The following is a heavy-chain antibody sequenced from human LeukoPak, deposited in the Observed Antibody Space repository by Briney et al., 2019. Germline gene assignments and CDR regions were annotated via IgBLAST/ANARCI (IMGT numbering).Heavy chain of an antibody. CDR3: YGYSASRRFYYFDY. Sequence: GGSLRLSCAASGFTVSSNYMSWVRQAPGKGLEWVSVIYSGGSTYYADSVKGRFTISRDNSKNTLYLQMNSLRAEDTAVYYCYGYSASRRFYYFDYWGQGTLVTVSS. CDR1: GFTVSSNY. D-gene: IGHD6-13*01. CDR2: IYSGGST. V-gene: IGHV3-53*01. J-gene: IGHJ4*02.